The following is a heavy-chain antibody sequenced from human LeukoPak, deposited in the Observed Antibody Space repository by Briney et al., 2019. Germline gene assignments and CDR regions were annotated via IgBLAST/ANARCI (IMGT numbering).Heavy chain of an antibody. CDR3: ARDQIVYDSSGSTDY. CDR2: IYHSGST. CDR1: GGSISSSNW. Sequence: SSGTLSLTCAVSGGSISSSNWWSWVRQPPGKGLGWIGEIYHSGSTNYNPSLKSRVTISVDKSKNRFSLKLSSVTAADTAVYYCARDQIVYDSSGSTDYWGQGTLVTVSS. V-gene: IGHV4-4*02. D-gene: IGHD3-22*01. J-gene: IGHJ4*02.